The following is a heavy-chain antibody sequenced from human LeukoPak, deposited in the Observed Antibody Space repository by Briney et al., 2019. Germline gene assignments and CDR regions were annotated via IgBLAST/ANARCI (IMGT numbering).Heavy chain of an antibody. J-gene: IGHJ4*02. CDR3: TTRPWQVDY. CDR1: GFTFSNAW. D-gene: IGHD5-12*01. V-gene: IGHV3-15*01. CDR2: IKTKIDGGTT. Sequence: PGGPLRLSCAASGFTFSNAWMSWVRQAPGKGLEWVGRIKTKIDGGTTDYAAPVKGRFTISRDDSKNTLYLQMNSLKTEDTAVYYCTTRPWQVDYWGQGTLVTVSS.